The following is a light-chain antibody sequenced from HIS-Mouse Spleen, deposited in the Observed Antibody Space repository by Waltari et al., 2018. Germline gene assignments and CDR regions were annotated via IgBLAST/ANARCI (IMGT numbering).Light chain of an antibody. Sequence: AIRMTQSPSSPSASTGDRGTITCRASQGISSYLAWYQQKPGKAPNLLIYAASTFQSGVPSRFSGSGSGTDFTLTISCLQSEDFATYYCQQYYSYPYTFGQGTKLEIK. CDR3: QQYYSYPYT. J-gene: IGKJ2*01. CDR1: QGISSY. V-gene: IGKV1-8*01. CDR2: AAS.